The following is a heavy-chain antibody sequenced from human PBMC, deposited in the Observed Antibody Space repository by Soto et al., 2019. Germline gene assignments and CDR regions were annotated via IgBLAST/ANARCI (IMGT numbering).Heavy chain of an antibody. CDR2: ISGSGGST. CDR1: GFTFSSYA. J-gene: IGHJ4*02. Sequence: EVQLLESGGGLVQPGGSLRLSCAASGFTFSSYAMSWVRQAPGKGLEWVSAISGSGGSTYYADSVKGRFTISRDNSNNTLYLQMNSLRAEDTAVYYCAKDLGGSSSWYVVWGQGTLVTVSS. V-gene: IGHV3-23*01. CDR3: AKDLGGSSSWYVV. D-gene: IGHD6-13*01.